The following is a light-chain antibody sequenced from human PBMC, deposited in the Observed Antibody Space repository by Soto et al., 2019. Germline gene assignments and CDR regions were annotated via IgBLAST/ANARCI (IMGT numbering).Light chain of an antibody. V-gene: IGKV1-17*01. CDR3: LQHNSYPLT. J-gene: IGKJ4*01. Sequence: DIQMTQSPSSLSASVGDRVSITSRASQRISSFLNWYQQKPGKAPKRLIYAASSLQSGVPSRFSGSGSGTEFTLTISSLQSEDFATYYCLQHNSYPLTFGGGTKVDNK. CDR1: QRISSF. CDR2: AAS.